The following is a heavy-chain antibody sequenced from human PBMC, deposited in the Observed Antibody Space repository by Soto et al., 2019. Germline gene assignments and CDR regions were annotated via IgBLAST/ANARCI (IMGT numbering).Heavy chain of an antibody. D-gene: IGHD2-2*01. CDR3: ARVSKFREF. V-gene: IGHV3-21*01. J-gene: IGHJ6*04. CDR2: ITARGGEK. Sequence: PGGSLRRSCAASGFSFSPYDMNWVRRPQGKGLRCFSLITARGGEKHYPDAGKGRFTYARANGEESVCLQMNSRTVFDTAVYYCARVSKFREFWGYGTTVAVSS. CDR1: GFSFSPYD.